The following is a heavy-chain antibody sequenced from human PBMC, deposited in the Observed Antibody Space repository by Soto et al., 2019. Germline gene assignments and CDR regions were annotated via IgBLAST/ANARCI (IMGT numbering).Heavy chain of an antibody. Sequence: ASETLSLTCTVSGGSISSSSYYWGWIRQPPGKGLEWIGSIYYSGSTYYNQSLKSRVTISVDTSKNQFSLKLSSVTAADTAVYFFARLGGLGYDFWSGYSYYFDYWGQGTLVTVSS. CDR1: GGSISSSSYY. CDR3: ARLGGLGYDFWSGYSYYFDY. CDR2: IYYSGST. V-gene: IGHV4-39*01. J-gene: IGHJ4*02. D-gene: IGHD3-3*01.